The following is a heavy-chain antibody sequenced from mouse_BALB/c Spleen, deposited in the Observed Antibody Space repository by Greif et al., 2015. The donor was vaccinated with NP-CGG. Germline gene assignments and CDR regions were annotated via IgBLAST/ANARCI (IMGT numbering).Heavy chain of an antibody. D-gene: IGHD1-2*01. Sequence: QVQLKQSGPGLVQPSQSLSITCTVSGFSLTSYGVHWVRQSPGKGLEWLGVIWSGGSTDYNAAFISRLSISKDNSKSQVFCKMNSRQAKDTAIYDCARGAAAMYYLDYWGQGTALTVSS. CDR1: GFSLTSYG. CDR2: IWSGGST. J-gene: IGHJ2*01. V-gene: IGHV2-2*02. CDR3: ARGAAAMYYLDY.